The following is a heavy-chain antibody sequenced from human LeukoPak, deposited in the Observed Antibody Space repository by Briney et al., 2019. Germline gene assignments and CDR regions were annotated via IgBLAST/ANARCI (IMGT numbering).Heavy chain of an antibody. Sequence: GGSLRLSCAASGFTFSDYYMSWIRQAPGKGLEWVSYISSSGSTIYYADSVKGRFTTSRDNAKNSLYLQMNSLRAEDTAVYYCARDDDLGEPMDVWGQGTTVTVSS. D-gene: IGHD4-17*01. CDR3: ARDDDLGEPMDV. V-gene: IGHV3-11*01. CDR2: ISSSGSTI. CDR1: GFTFSDYY. J-gene: IGHJ6*02.